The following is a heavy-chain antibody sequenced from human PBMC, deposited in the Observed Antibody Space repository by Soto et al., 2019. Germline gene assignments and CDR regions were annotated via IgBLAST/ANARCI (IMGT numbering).Heavy chain of an antibody. J-gene: IGHJ6*02. CDR2: ISAYNGNT. CDR3: ARDREEWSRTRLGMDV. CDR1: GYTFTSYG. V-gene: IGHV1-18*01. Sequence: ASVKVSCKDSGYTFTSYGISWVRQAPGQGLEWMGWISAYNGNTNYAQKLQGRVTMTTDTSTSTAYMELRSLRSDDTAVYYCARDREEWSRTRLGMDVWGQGTTVTVSS. D-gene: IGHD3-3*01.